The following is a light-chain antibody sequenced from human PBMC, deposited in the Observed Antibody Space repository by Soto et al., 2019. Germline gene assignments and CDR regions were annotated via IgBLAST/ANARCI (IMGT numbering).Light chain of an antibody. Sequence: DIQMTQSPSSLSASVGDRVTITCRASQGIKNELGWYQQKSGKAPKRLIFGATTLQSGVPSRFSGSASGTEFSLIISSLQPEDFATYYCLQDYNYPLTFGGGTKV. CDR2: GAT. CDR1: QGIKNE. CDR3: LQDYNYPLT. J-gene: IGKJ4*01. V-gene: IGKV1-17*01.